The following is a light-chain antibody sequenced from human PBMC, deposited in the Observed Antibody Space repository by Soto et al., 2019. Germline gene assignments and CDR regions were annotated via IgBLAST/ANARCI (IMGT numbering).Light chain of an antibody. V-gene: IGLV2-23*01. CDR2: EGS. J-gene: IGLJ2*01. Sequence: QSALTQPASVSGSPGQSITISCTGTSSDVGSYNLVSWYQQHPGKAPKLMIYEGSKRPSGVSNRFSGSKSGNTASLTISGLQAEDEADYYCCQYAGSSTYVVFGGGTKLTVL. CDR1: SSDVGSYNL. CDR3: CQYAGSSTYVV.